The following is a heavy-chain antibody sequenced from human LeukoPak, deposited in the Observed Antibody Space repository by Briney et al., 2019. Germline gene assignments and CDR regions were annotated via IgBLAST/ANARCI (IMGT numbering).Heavy chain of an antibody. J-gene: IGHJ5*02. D-gene: IGHD1-20*01. CDR3: ARDVALTGTTRGGFDP. CDR1: GFTFSSYG. Sequence: GRSLRLSCAASGFTFSSYGMHWVRQAPGKGLEWVAVIWYDGSNKYYADSVKGRFTSSRDNSNNTLFLQMNSLRAEDTAVYYCARDVALTGTTRGGFDPWGQGTLVTVSS. V-gene: IGHV3-33*01. CDR2: IWYDGSNK.